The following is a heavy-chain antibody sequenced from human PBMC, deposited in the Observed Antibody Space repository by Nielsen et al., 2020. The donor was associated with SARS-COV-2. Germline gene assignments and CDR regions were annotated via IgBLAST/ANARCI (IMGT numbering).Heavy chain of an antibody. D-gene: IGHD2-21*02. CDR1: GYTISSYG. Sequence: GRSLKISCVVSGYTISSYGMHWVRQAPGKGLEWVAVIWTDGISTSYADSVKGRFTISRDNSKNTLYLQMGGLRAEDTAVYYCARESVSGDWPSFDYWGQGTLVTVSS. J-gene: IGHJ4*02. V-gene: IGHV3-33*08. CDR2: IWTDGIST. CDR3: ARESVSGDWPSFDY.